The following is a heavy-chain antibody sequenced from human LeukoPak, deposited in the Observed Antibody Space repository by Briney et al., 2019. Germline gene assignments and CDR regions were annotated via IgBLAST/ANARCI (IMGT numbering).Heavy chain of an antibody. V-gene: IGHV1-69*04. CDR1: GGTFSSYA. J-gene: IGHJ4*02. CDR2: IIPILGIA. Sequence: GASVKVSCKASGGTFSSYAISWVRQAPGQGLEWMGRIIPILGIANYAQKFQGRVTITADKSTSTAYMELSSLRSEDTAVYYCARVSYYDSRDVDYWGQGTLVTVSS. CDR3: ARVSYYDSRDVDY. D-gene: IGHD3-22*01.